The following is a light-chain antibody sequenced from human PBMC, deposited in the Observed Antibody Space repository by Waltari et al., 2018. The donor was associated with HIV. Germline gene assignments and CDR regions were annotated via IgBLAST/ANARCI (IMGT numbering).Light chain of an antibody. Sequence: EIVLTQSPATLSLSPGERVTLSFRASQSISNYLAWYQQKPGQAPRLLIYDASNRATGVPARFSGSGSGTDFTLTISSLEPEDFAVYYCQQRSNWPPTFGQGTKLEIK. J-gene: IGKJ2*01. CDR2: DAS. CDR3: QQRSNWPPT. CDR1: QSISNY. V-gene: IGKV3-11*01.